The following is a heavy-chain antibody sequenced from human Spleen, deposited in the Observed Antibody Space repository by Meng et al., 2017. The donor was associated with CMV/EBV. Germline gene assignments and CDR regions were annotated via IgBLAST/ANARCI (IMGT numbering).Heavy chain of an antibody. V-gene: IGHV3-7*04. CDR3: ARVDTAMVTYHYYYGMDV. Sequence: GESLKISCAASGFTFSSYWMSWVRQAPGKGPEWVANIKQDGSEKYYVDSVKGRFTISRDNAKNSLYLQMNSLRAEDTAVYYCARVDTAMVTYHYYYGMDVWGQGTTVTVSS. D-gene: IGHD5-18*01. CDR2: IKQDGSEK. CDR1: GFTFSSYW. J-gene: IGHJ6*02.